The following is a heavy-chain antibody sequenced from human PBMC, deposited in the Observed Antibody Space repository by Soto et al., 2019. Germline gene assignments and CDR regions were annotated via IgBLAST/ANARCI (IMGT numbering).Heavy chain of an antibody. CDR1: GVTFSSYA. CDR3: AKGENWYYYDSSGYYYFDY. CDR2: ISGSGGST. D-gene: IGHD3-22*01. V-gene: IGHV3-23*01. J-gene: IGHJ4*02. Sequence: GGSLRLSCAASGVTFSSYAMSWVRQAPGKGLEWVLAISGSGGSTYYADSVKGRFTISRDNSKNTLYLQMNSLRAEDTAVYYCAKGENWYYYDSSGYYYFDYWGQGTLVTVSS.